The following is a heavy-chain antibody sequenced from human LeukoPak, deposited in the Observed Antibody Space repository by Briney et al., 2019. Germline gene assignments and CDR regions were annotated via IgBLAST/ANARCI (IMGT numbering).Heavy chain of an antibody. CDR2: ISAYNGNT. J-gene: IGHJ4*02. CDR3: ARDLPDFYDSSGYYSADY. CDR1: GYTFTSYV. D-gene: IGHD3-22*01. V-gene: IGHV1-18*01. Sequence: ASVKVSCKASGYTFTSYVISWVRQAPGQGLEWMGWISAYNGNTNYAQKLQGRVTMTTDTSTSTAYMELRSLRSDDTAVYYCARDLPDFYDSSGYYSADYWGQGTLVTVSS.